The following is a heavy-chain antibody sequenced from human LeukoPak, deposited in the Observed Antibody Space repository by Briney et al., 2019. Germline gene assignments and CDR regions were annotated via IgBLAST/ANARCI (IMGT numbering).Heavy chain of an antibody. Sequence: GGSLRLSCAASGFTFSSYSMNWVRQAPGKGLEWVSSISSSSSYIYYADSVKGRFTISRDNAKNSLYLQMNSLRAEDTAVYYCARGKYDYVWGSYRPYFDYWRQGTLVTVSS. J-gene: IGHJ4*02. V-gene: IGHV3-21*01. CDR1: GFTFSSYS. CDR3: ARGKYDYVWGSYRPYFDY. D-gene: IGHD3-16*02. CDR2: ISSSSSYI.